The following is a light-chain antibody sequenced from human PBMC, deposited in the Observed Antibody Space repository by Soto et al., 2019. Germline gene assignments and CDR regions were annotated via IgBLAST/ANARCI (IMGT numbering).Light chain of an antibody. J-gene: IGKJ2*01. Sequence: AVPLTQSPSSLSASVGDRVTITCRASQGISSALAWYQQKPGKAPKVLIYDASSLESGVPSRFSGSGSGTDFTLSISSLQPEDFATYYCQQFHSYPRTFGQGTGVEI. CDR3: QQFHSYPRT. V-gene: IGKV1-13*02. CDR2: DAS. CDR1: QGISSA.